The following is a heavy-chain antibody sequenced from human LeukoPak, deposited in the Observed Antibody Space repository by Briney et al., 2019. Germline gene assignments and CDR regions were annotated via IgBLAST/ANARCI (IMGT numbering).Heavy chain of an antibody. D-gene: IGHD6-13*01. CDR3: AKESEAIAAAGTLDS. CDR2: ISGTSGTT. V-gene: IGHV3-23*01. Sequence: PGGSLRLSCAASEFMFSNYAVSWVRQSPGKGLEWVSGISGTSGTTYYADSVKGRFTISRDNSKNTLYLQMNSLRSEDTAVYYCAKESEAIAAAGTLDSWGQGTLVTVSS. CDR1: EFMFSNYA. J-gene: IGHJ4*02.